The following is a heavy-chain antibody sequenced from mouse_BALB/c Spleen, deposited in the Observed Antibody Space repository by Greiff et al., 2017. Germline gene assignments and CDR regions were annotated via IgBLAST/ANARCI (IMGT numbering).Heavy chain of an antibody. CDR3: AKKLGTGYYAMDY. J-gene: IGHJ4*01. D-gene: IGHD4-1*01. Sequence: VKLMESGPGLVAPSQSLSITCTVSGFSLTDYGVSWIRQPPGKGLEWLGVIWGGGSTYYNSALKSRLSISKDNSKSQVFLKMNSLQTDDTAMYYCAKKLGTGYYAMDYWGQGTSVTVSS. V-gene: IGHV2-6-5*01. CDR2: IWGGGST. CDR1: GFSLTDYG.